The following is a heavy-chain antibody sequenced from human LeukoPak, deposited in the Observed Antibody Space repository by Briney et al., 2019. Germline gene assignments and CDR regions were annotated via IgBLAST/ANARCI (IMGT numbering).Heavy chain of an antibody. CDR3: ARGAPGY. CDR1: GGSFSGYS. J-gene: IGHJ4*02. CDR2: INHSGST. V-gene: IGHV4-34*01. Sequence: SETLSLTCAVYGGSFSGYSWTWIRQPPGKGLEWIEEINHSGSTNYNPSLKSRVTISVDTSKNQFSLKLSSVTAADTAVYYCARGAPGYWGQGTLVTVSS.